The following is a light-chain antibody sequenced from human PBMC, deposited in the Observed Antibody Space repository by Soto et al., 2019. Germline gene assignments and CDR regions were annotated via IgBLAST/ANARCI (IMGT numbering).Light chain of an antibody. Sequence: DIQMTQSPSSLSVSVGDRVTITCRASQSINRYLNWYQQKPGKAPKLLIYTSSNLQSGVPSRFSGSGSGTDFTLTISRLQPEDFATYYCQQTYITPYTFGQGTKLESK. CDR1: QSINRY. CDR2: TSS. V-gene: IGKV1-39*01. J-gene: IGKJ2*01. CDR3: QQTYITPYT.